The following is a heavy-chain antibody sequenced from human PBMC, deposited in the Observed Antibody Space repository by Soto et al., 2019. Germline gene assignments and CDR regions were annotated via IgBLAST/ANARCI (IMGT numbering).Heavy chain of an antibody. D-gene: IGHD1-1*01. CDR1: GGSISSYY. CDR3: ARLAPRDGDPKTVLAFDI. J-gene: IGHJ3*02. Sequence: QVQLQESGPGLVKPSETLSLTCTVSGGSISSYYWSWIRQPPGKGLAWIAYLSSSGSTKYNPSLRSRVTISFDASKNQFYLKSTSVTAAETAVYYCARLAPRDGDPKTVLAFDIWGQGTMVTVSS. CDR2: LSSSGST. V-gene: IGHV4-59*01.